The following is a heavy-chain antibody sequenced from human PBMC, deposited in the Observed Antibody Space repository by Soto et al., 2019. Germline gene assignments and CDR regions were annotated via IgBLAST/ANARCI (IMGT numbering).Heavy chain of an antibody. Sequence: ASETLSLTCTVSGGSISRNYWSWIRQPPGKGLEWIGYIYYSGSTYYKPSLKSRVTISVDTSKNQLSLKLSSVTAADTAVYYCAGASTWHPGAFNIWGQGTTVTVS. CDR1: GGSISRNY. D-gene: IGHD5-12*01. J-gene: IGHJ3*02. CDR2: IYYSGST. V-gene: IGHV4-59*06. CDR3: AGASTWHPGAFNI.